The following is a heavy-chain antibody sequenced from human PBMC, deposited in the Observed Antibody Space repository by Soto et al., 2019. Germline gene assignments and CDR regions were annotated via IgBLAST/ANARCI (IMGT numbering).Heavy chain of an antibody. CDR2: ISQSGFT. D-gene: IGHD6-19*01. CDR1: TESVRGYY. CDR3: ARGLFSSGWYSYFDP. Sequence: QVQLQQRGAGLLRPSETLSLTCAVSTESVRGYYWTWIRQSPGKGLEWIGEISQSGFTNYNPSLESRVTLSVDTSKSEFSLHLTSMTAADTALYYCARGLFSSGWYSYFDPWGQGTPVTVSS. J-gene: IGHJ5*02. V-gene: IGHV4-34*01.